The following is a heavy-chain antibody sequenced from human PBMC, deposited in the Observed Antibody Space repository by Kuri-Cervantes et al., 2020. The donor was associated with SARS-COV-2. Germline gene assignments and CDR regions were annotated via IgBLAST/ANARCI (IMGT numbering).Heavy chain of an antibody. V-gene: IGHV4-39*01. D-gene: IGHD6-6*01. J-gene: IGHJ4*02. Sequence: ESLKISCTVSGGSISSSSYYWGWIRQPPGKGLEWIGSIYYSGSTYYNPSLKSRVTISVDTSKNQFPLKLSSVTAADTAVYYCARGSSSHRPFDYWGQGTLVTVSS. CDR1: GGSISSSSYY. CDR2: IYYSGST. CDR3: ARGSSSHRPFDY.